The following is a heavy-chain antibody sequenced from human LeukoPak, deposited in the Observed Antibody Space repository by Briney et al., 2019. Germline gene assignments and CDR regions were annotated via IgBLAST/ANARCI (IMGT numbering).Heavy chain of an antibody. CDR2: IKQDGSEK. D-gene: IGHD6-13*01. V-gene: IGHV3-7*03. Sequence: QPGGSLRLSCAASGFTFSSYWMSWVRQAPGKGLEWVANIKQDGSEKYYVDSVKGRFTISRDTAKNSLYLQMNSLRAEDTAVYYCAREGGQQLILSYYYYYYGMDVWGQGTTVTVSS. J-gene: IGHJ6*02. CDR1: GFTFSSYW. CDR3: AREGGQQLILSYYYYYYGMDV.